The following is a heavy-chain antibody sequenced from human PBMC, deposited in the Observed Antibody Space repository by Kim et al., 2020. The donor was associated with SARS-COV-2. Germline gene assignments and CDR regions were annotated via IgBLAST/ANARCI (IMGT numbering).Heavy chain of an antibody. V-gene: IGHV3-66*01. J-gene: IGHJ2*01. D-gene: IGHD3-22*01. Sequence: GGSLRLSCAASGFSVRNTYLSWFRQAPGKGLEWVSLIYYSGRTFYADSVKGRFTVFKDNSKDTLYLQMNSLGAEDTAVYYCARAGYYDSSGHYF. CDR3: ARAGYYDSSGHYF. CDR2: IYYSGRT. CDR1: GFSVRNTY.